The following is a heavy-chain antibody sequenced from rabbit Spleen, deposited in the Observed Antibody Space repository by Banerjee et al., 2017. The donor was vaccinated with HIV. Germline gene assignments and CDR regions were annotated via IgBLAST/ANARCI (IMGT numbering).Heavy chain of an antibody. CDR2: IHAGSSGST. J-gene: IGHJ6*01. V-gene: IGHV1S40*01. Sequence: QSLEESGGDLVKPGASLTLTCTASGFSFSSNYYMCWVRQAPGKGLEWIACIHAGSSGSTYYASWAKGRFTISKASSTTVTLQMTSLTAADTATYFCARDTSSSFSSYGMDLWGQGTLVTVS. CDR3: ARDTSSSFSSYGMDL. CDR1: GFSFSSNYY. D-gene: IGHD1-1*01.